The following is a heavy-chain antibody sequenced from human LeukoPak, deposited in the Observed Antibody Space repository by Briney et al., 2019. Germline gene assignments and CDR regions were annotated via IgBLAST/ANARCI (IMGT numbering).Heavy chain of an antibody. D-gene: IGHD5-24*01. CDR1: GYSISSGYY. J-gene: IGHJ3*02. CDR3: ARPKMATKDAFDI. Sequence: SETLSLTCAVSGYSISSGYYWGWIRQPPGKGLEWIGSIYHSGSTYYNPSLKSRVTISVDTSKNQSSLKLSSVTAADTAVYYCARPKMATKDAFDIWGQGTMVTVSS. V-gene: IGHV4-38-2*01. CDR2: IYHSGST.